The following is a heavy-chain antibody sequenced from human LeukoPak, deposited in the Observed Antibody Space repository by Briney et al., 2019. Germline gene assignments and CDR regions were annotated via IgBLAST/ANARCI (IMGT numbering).Heavy chain of an antibody. D-gene: IGHD5/OR15-5a*01. CDR3: AKKVGLVSAPLYYFDV. V-gene: IGHV3-23*01. CDR1: GFTFSSYA. J-gene: IGHJ4*02. CDR2: ISGPGGSW. Sequence: GGSLRLSCAASGFTFSSYAMSWVRQTPGKGLEWVSAISGPGGSWDYADSVKGRFTISRDNSKNTLFLQMNSLRAEDTAIYYCAKKVGLVSAPLYYFDVWGQGTLVTVSS.